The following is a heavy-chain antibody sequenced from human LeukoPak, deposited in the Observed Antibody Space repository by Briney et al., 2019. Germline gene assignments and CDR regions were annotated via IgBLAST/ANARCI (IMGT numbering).Heavy chain of an antibody. CDR3: ARGLQLDSSGYAYYFDY. CDR2: INHSGST. V-gene: IGHV4-34*01. Sequence: GSLRLSCAASGFTFSSYAMSWIRQPPGKGLEWIGEINHSGSTNYNPSLKSRVTISVDTSKNQFSLKLSSVTAADTAVYYCARGLQLDSSGYAYYFDYWGQGTLVTVSS. D-gene: IGHD3-22*01. J-gene: IGHJ4*02. CDR1: GFTFSSYA.